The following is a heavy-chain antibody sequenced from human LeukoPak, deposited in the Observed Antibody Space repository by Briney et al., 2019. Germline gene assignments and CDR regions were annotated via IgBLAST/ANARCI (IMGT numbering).Heavy chain of an antibody. CDR2: ISSSTTYI. CDR1: GFTFSSYA. Sequence: GGSLRLSCAASGFTFSSYAMSWVRQAPGKGLEWVSSISSSTTYIYYADSVKGRFTISRDNAKNSLNLQMNSLRAEDTAVYYCARDGNIAACDYWGQGTLVTVSS. V-gene: IGHV3-21*01. D-gene: IGHD6-25*01. J-gene: IGHJ4*02. CDR3: ARDGNIAACDY.